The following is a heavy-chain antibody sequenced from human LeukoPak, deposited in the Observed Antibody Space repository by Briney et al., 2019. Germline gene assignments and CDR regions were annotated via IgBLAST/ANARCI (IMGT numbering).Heavy chain of an antibody. D-gene: IGHD5-18*01. CDR1: GYTFTSYA. Sequence: ASVKVSCKASGYTFTSYAMHWVRQAPGQRLEWMGWINAGNGNTKYSQKFQGRVTITRDTSASTAYMELSSLRSEDTAVYYCARELLPEQLWPEVGDYWGQGTLVTVSS. V-gene: IGHV1-3*01. CDR2: INAGNGNT. J-gene: IGHJ4*02. CDR3: ARELLPEQLWPEVGDY.